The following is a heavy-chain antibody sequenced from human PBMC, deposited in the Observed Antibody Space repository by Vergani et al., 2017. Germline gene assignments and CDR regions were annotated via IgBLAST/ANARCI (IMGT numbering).Heavy chain of an antibody. CDR1: GFTFSSYA. V-gene: IGHV3-23*01. CDR2: ISGSGGST. Sequence: EVQLLESGGGLVQPGGSLRLSCAASGFTFSSYAMSWVRQAPGKGLEWVSAISGSGGSTYYADSVKGRFTISRDNSKNTLYLQMNSLRAEDTAVYYCAKDRRPIVGATGGGDAFDIWGQGTMVTVSS. D-gene: IGHD1-26*01. J-gene: IGHJ3*02. CDR3: AKDRRPIVGATGGGDAFDI.